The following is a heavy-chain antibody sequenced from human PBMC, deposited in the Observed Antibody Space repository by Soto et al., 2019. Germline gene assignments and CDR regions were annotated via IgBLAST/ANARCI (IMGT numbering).Heavy chain of an antibody. CDR3: VRTSLVVAAATREDY. CDR2: ISGSGGST. J-gene: IGHJ4*02. V-gene: IGHV3-23*01. CDR1: GFTFSSYA. Sequence: LRLSCAASGFTFSSYAMSWGRQAPGKGLEWVSAISGSGGSTSYADSVKGRCTISRDNAKNTLYLQMNSLRAEDTAVYYCVRTSLVVAAATREDYWGQGTLVTVSS. D-gene: IGHD2-15*01.